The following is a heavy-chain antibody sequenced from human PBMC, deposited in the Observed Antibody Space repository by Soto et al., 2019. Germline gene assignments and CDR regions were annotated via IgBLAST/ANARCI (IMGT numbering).Heavy chain of an antibody. Sequence: EVPLLESGGGLVQPGGSLRLSCAASGFTFSSYALSWVRQAPGKGLEWVSIIGDSGGSTFYADSVKGRCTISRDNSKPTLYLQMNSLRAEDTAVYYCAKHFDSGCPDYWGQGTLVTVSS. D-gene: IGHD6-19*01. CDR2: IGDSGGST. J-gene: IGHJ4*02. CDR3: AKHFDSGCPDY. V-gene: IGHV3-23*01. CDR1: GFTFSSYA.